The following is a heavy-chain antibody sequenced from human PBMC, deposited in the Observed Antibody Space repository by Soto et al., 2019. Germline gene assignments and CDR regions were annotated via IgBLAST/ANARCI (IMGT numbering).Heavy chain of an antibody. CDR3: ARIVVGATVDL. Sequence: PSETLSLTCSVSGDSVSTDRYFWTWIRQPPGKGLEWIAYISYTGDTNYNPSLKSRVTISIDTSRNQFSLTLTPVTAADTAVYFCARIVVGATVDLWGQGSLVTAPQ. CDR2: ISYTGDT. D-gene: IGHD1-26*01. J-gene: IGHJ5*02. CDR1: GDSVSTDRYF. V-gene: IGHV4-61*01.